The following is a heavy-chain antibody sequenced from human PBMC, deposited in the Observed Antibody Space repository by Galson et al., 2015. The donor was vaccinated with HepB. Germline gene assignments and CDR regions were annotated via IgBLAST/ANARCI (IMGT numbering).Heavy chain of an antibody. Sequence: SLRLSCAASGFTFSSYSMNWVRQAPGKGLEWVSSISSSSSYIYYADSVKGRFTISRDNAKNSLYLQMNSLRAEDTAVYYCARDLEMAPLADFAYWRPVTLVTVSS. CDR2: ISSSSSYI. D-gene: IGHD5-24*01. CDR1: GFTFSSYS. J-gene: IGHJ4*02. CDR3: ARDLEMAPLADFAY. V-gene: IGHV3-21*01.